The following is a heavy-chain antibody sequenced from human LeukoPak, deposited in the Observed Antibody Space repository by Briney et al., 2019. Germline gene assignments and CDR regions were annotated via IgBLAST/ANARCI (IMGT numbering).Heavy chain of an antibody. CDR1: GDSISTFS. J-gene: IGHJ4*02. D-gene: IGHD3-22*01. CDR3: ARGYDSSAYYPFNY. Sequence: SETLSLTCTVSGDSISTFSWSWIRQSPGKGLEWIGYFYYAGSTNYNPSLQSRATISVDTSQNLFSLKLSSVNAADTAVYYCARGYDSSAYYPFNYWGQGTLVTVSS. V-gene: IGHV4-59*01. CDR2: FYYAGST.